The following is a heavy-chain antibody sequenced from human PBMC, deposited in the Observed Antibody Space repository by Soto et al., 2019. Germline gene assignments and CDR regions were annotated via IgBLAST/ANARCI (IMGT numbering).Heavy chain of an antibody. CDR3: ARGGVVVPAAILDNWFDP. CDR2: INAGNGNT. V-gene: IGHV1-3*01. J-gene: IGHJ5*02. D-gene: IGHD2-2*02. Sequence: QVQLVQSGAEVKKPGASVKVSCKASGYTFTSYAMHWVRQAPGQRLEWMGWINAGNGNTKYSQKFQGRVTITRDTSASTAYMELSSLRSEDTAVYYCARGGVVVPAAILDNWFDPWGQGTLVTVSS. CDR1: GYTFTSYA.